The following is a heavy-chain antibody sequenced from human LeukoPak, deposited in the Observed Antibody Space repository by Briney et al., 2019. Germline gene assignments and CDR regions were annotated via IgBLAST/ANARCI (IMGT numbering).Heavy chain of an antibody. CDR3: ARDPIVVVTATHYYYYGMDV. V-gene: IGHV4-59*01. Sequence: SETLSLTCTVSGGSISSYYWSWIRQPPGKGLEWIGYIYYSGSTNYNPSLKSRVTISVDTSKNQLSLKLSSVTAADTAVYYCARDPIVVVTATHYYYYGMDVWGQGTTVTVSS. J-gene: IGHJ6*02. CDR2: IYYSGST. D-gene: IGHD2-21*02. CDR1: GGSISSYY.